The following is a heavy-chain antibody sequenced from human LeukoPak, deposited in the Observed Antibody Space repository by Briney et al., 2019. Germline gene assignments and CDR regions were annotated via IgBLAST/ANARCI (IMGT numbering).Heavy chain of an antibody. J-gene: IGHJ4*02. CDR1: GFTFSSYS. Sequence: GGSLRLSRAASGFTFSSYSMNWVRQAPGKGLEWVSSISSSSSYIYYADSVKGRFTISRDNAKNSLYLQMNSLRAEDTAVYYCARSVAARGNFDYWGQGTLVTVSS. CDR3: ARSVAARGNFDY. V-gene: IGHV3-21*01. CDR2: ISSSSSYI. D-gene: IGHD3-10*01.